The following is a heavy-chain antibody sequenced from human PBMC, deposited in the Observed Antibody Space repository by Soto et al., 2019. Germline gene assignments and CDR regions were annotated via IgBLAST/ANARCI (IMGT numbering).Heavy chain of an antibody. CDR1: GDSITSGESY. CDR2: IYYSGST. J-gene: IGHJ5*02. D-gene: IGHD2-2*01. CDR3: ARGLGAVLVPALSRSRNWFDP. Sequence: PSETLSLTCTVSGDSITSGESYWSWIRQPPGKGLEWIGYIYYSGSTYYNPSLKSRVTISVDTSKNQFSLKLSSVTAADTAVYYCARGLGAVLVPALSRSRNWFDPWGQGTLVTVSS. V-gene: IGHV4-30-4*01.